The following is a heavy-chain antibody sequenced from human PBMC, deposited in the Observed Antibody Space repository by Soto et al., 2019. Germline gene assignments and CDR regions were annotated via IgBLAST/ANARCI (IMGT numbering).Heavy chain of an antibody. V-gene: IGHV4-30-2*01. J-gene: IGHJ6*02. CDR3: ARGDSSSKYGMDV. CDR2: MYHSGST. CDR1: GGSISSGGYS. Sequence: SEILSLTCAVSGGSISSGGYSWSWIRQPPGKGLEWIGYMYHSGSTYYNPSLKSRVTISIDRSKNQFSLKLSSVTAADTAVYYCARGDSSSKYGMDVWGQGTTVTVSS. D-gene: IGHD6-6*01.